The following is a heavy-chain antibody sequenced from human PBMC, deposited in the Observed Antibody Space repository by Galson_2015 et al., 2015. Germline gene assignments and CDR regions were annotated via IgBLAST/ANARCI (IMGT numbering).Heavy chain of an antibody. V-gene: IGHV1-69*13. CDR1: EGTFTSYA. Sequence: SVKVSCKASEGTFTSYAISWVRQAPGQGLEWLGGTIPVFGITNYTQKFQGRVTITADESTSAAYMELSSLTSEDTAVYYCATDASGWLDPWGQGTLVTVSS. D-gene: IGHD2-8*02. CDR3: ATDASGWLDP. CDR2: TIPVFGIT. J-gene: IGHJ5*02.